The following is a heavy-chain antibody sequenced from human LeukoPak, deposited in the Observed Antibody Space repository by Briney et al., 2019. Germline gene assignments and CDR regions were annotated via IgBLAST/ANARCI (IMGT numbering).Heavy chain of an antibody. CDR3: TRGTDYYDSSGYYYSPRDY. Sequence: GGSLRLSCTASGFTFGDYAMSWVRQAPGKGLEWVGFIRSKAYGGTTEYAASVKGRFTISRDDSKSIAYLQMNSLKTEDTAVYYCTRGTDYYDSSGYYYSPRDYLGQGTLVTVSS. D-gene: IGHD3-22*01. CDR1: GFTFGDYA. J-gene: IGHJ4*02. CDR2: IRSKAYGGTT. V-gene: IGHV3-49*04.